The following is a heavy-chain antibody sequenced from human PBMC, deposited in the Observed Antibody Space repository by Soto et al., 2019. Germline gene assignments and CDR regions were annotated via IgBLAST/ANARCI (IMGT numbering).Heavy chain of an antibody. CDR3: ARAAMGGSSWPFDY. V-gene: IGHV4-4*02. J-gene: IGHJ4*02. CDR2: IHHSGST. D-gene: IGHD6-13*01. CDR1: GGSISSSNW. Sequence: SETLSLTCAVSGGSISSSNWWSWVRQPPGKGLEWIGEIHHSGSTNYNPSLKSRVTISVDKSKNQFSLKLSSVTAADTAVYYCARAAMGGSSWPFDYWGQGTLVTVS.